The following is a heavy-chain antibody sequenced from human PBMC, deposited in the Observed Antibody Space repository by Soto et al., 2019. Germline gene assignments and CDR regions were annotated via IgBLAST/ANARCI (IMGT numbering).Heavy chain of an antibody. CDR1: GFTFSSYA. CDR2: ITDSGGDT. Sequence: GGSLRLSCAASGFTFSSYAMSWVRQSPGKGLDWVSAITDSGGDTYHADSVKGRFTISRDNSKNTLYLQMNGLKAEDTAVYYCAKGSSSSRPYYFDYWGQGTLVTVSS. V-gene: IGHV3-23*01. J-gene: IGHJ4*02. CDR3: AKGSSSSRPYYFDY. D-gene: IGHD6-13*01.